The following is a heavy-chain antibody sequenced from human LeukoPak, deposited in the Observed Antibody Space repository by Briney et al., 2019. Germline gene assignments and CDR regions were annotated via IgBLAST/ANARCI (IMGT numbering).Heavy chain of an antibody. D-gene: IGHD6-25*01. CDR2: IYHSGST. J-gene: IGHJ4*02. CDR1: GYSISSGNY. CDR3: ARDGGFYYFDY. V-gene: IGHV4-38-2*02. Sequence: PSETLSLTCTVSGYSISSGNYWGWIRQPPGKGPEWIGSIYHSGSTYYNPSLKSRVSISVDTSKNQFSLRLSSVTAADTAVYYCARDGGFYYFDYWGQGTLVTVSS.